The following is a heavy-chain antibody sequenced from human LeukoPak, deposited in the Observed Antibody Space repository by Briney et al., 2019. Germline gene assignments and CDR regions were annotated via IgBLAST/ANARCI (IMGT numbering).Heavy chain of an antibody. Sequence: PSETLSLTCTVSGGSISSYYWSWIRQPPGEGLEWIGYIYYSGSTNYNPSLKSRVTISVDTSKNQFSLKLSSVTAADTAVYYCARDRGVYCSSTSCHRYYFDYWGQGTLVTVSS. V-gene: IGHV4-59*01. J-gene: IGHJ4*02. D-gene: IGHD2-2*01. CDR2: IYYSGST. CDR3: ARDRGVYCSSTSCHRYYFDY. CDR1: GGSISSYY.